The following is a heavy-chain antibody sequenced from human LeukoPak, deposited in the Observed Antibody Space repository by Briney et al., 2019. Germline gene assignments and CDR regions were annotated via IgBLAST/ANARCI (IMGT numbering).Heavy chain of an antibody. Sequence: PSQTLSLTCSASGGSISSGSYYWSWIRQPAGTGLEWIGRIYTSGTTYYNPSLKSRVSISVDTSKNQFSLRLNSVTAADTAVYYCTRESGNTFVRGARYYSFYMDVWGTGTTVTVSS. J-gene: IGHJ6*03. V-gene: IGHV4-61*02. CDR1: GGSISSGSYY. CDR2: IYTSGTT. D-gene: IGHD3-10*01. CDR3: TRESGNTFVRGARYYSFYMDV.